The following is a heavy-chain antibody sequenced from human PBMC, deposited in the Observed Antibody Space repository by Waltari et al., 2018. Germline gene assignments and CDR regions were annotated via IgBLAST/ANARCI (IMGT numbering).Heavy chain of an antibody. V-gene: IGHV4-39*01. D-gene: IGHD6-6*01. J-gene: IGHJ4*02. CDR2: IYYSGST. CDR3: ARQSSSLDSFDY. CDR1: GGSISSSSYY. Sequence: QLQLQESGPGLVKPSETLSLTCTVSGGSISSSSYYWGWIRQHPGKGREWIGSIYYSGSTYYNPSLKSRVTISVDTSKNQFSLKLSSVTAADTAVYYCARQSSSLDSFDYWAREPWSPSPQ.